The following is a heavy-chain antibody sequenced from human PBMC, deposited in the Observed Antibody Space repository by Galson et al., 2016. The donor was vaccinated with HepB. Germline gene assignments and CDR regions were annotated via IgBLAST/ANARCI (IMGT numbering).Heavy chain of an antibody. CDR1: GITFSNYG. J-gene: IGHJ3*02. V-gene: IGHV3-33*01. Sequence: SLRLSCAASGITFSNYGMHWVRQAPGKGLEWVALIWNDGSKKYYADSVKGRFTISRDNSKNTLSLQMNSLRAEDTAVYYCARPGYCSGSSCYVPFDIWGQGTMATVSS. CDR2: IWNDGSKK. D-gene: IGHD2-15*01. CDR3: ARPGYCSGSSCYVPFDI.